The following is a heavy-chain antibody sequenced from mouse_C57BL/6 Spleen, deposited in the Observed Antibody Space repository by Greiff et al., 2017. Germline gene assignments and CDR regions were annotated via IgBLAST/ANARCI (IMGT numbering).Heavy chain of an antibody. CDR2: IYPSDSET. V-gene: IGHV1-61*01. CDR3: AVTGTEAAY. D-gene: IGHD4-1*01. Sequence: QVQLQQPGAELVRPGSSVKLSCKASGYTFTSYWMDWVKQRPGQGLEWIGNIYPSDSETHYNQKFKDKATLTVDKSSSTAYMQLSSLTSEDSAVYYFAVTGTEAAYWGQGTTLTVSS. J-gene: IGHJ2*01. CDR1: GYTFTSYW.